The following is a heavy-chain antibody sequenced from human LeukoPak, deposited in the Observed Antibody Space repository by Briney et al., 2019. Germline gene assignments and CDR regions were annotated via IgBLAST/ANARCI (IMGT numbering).Heavy chain of an antibody. Sequence: PGGSLRLSCAASGFTFSDYYMSWIRQAPGKGLEWVSYISSSSSYTNYADSVKGRFTISRDNAKNSLYLQMNSLRAEDTAVYYCARYYYDSSGYYSYDYWGQGTLVTVSS. CDR1: GFTFSDYY. CDR3: ARYYYDSSGYYSYDY. CDR2: ISSSSSYT. V-gene: IGHV3-11*06. D-gene: IGHD3-22*01. J-gene: IGHJ4*02.